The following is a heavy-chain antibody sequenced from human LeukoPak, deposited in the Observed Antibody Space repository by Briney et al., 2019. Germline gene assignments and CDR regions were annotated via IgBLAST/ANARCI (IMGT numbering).Heavy chain of an antibody. CDR2: IYYSGGT. CDR1: GGSISSYY. D-gene: IGHD3-3*01. CDR3: ARSHAQKWSGYSH. V-gene: IGHV4-59*01. Sequence: SETLSLTCTVSGGSISSYYWSWIRQPPGKGLECIGYIYYSGGTNYNPSLKSRVTISVDTSKNQFSLKLTSVTAADTAVYFCARSHAQKWSGYSHWGQGTLVTVSS. J-gene: IGHJ4*02.